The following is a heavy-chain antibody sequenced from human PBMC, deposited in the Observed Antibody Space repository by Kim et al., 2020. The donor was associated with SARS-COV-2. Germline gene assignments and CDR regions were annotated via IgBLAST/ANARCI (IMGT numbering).Heavy chain of an antibody. CDR3: ARLRGYYYAYYYYGMDV. CDR1: GFTFSSYS. V-gene: IGHV3-48*02. CDR2: ISSSSSTI. D-gene: IGHD3-22*01. Sequence: GGSLRLSCAASGFTFSSYSMNWVRQAPGKGLEWVSYISSSSSTIYYADSVKGRFTISRDNAKNSLYLQMNSLRDEDTAVYYCARLRGYYYAYYYYGMDVWGQGTTVTVSS. J-gene: IGHJ6*02.